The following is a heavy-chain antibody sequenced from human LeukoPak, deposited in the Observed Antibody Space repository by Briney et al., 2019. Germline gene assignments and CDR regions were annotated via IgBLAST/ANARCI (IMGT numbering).Heavy chain of an antibody. CDR3: ARHGGGWSNYFDP. V-gene: IGHV3-7*04. J-gene: IGHJ5*02. D-gene: IGHD6-19*01. CDR1: GFTFSTHW. Sequence: TGGSLRLSCVDSGFTFSTHWMSCVRQAPGKGLEWVANINQHGTDKYYVDSVKGRFTISRDNTKNSLYLQMNSLRAEDTAVYFCARHGGGWSNYFDPWGQGNLVIVSS. CDR2: INQHGTDK.